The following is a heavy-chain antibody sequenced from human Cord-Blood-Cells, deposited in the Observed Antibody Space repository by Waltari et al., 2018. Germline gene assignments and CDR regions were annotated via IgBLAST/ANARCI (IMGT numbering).Heavy chain of an antibody. CDR3: ARGMYYYDSSGYYYAFDI. CDR1: GGSFSGYY. V-gene: IGHV4-34*01. CDR2: INHSGRT. Sequence: QVQLQQWGAGLLKPSETLSLTCAVYGGSFSGYYWSWIRQPPGKGLEWIGEINHSGRTNYTPALKSRVTISVDTSKNQFSLKLSSVTAADTAVYYCARGMYYYDSSGYYYAFDIWGQGTMVTVSS. J-gene: IGHJ3*02. D-gene: IGHD3-22*01.